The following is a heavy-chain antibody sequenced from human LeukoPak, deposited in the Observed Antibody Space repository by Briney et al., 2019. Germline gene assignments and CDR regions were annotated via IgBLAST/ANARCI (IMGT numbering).Heavy chain of an antibody. CDR3: AKGLKQSITMIVVVIPYFDY. V-gene: IGHV3-74*01. J-gene: IGHJ4*02. D-gene: IGHD3-22*01. CDR2: INSDGSIT. Sequence: PGGSLRLSCAASGFTFSSHWMHWVRQAPGKGLVWVSRINSDGSITTYADSAQGRFTISRDNAKNTLYLQMNSLRAEDTAVYYCAKGLKQSITMIVVVIPYFDYWGQGTLVTVSS. CDR1: GFTFSSHW.